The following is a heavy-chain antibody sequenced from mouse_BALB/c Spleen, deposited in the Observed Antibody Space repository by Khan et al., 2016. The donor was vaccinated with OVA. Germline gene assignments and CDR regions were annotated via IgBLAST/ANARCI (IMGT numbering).Heavy chain of an antibody. Sequence: EVELVESGGGLVEPGGSLRLSCETSGFTFSDYYMSWVRQPPGKALEWLGFIRKKASGYTTEYSASVKGRFTISRDNSQGILYLQLNILRAEDSATYYGARVDYGYGFAYWGQWTLVTVSA. CDR3: ARVDYGYGFAY. CDR2: IRKKASGYTT. D-gene: IGHD1-2*01. J-gene: IGHJ3*01. V-gene: IGHV7-3*02. CDR1: GFTFSDYY.